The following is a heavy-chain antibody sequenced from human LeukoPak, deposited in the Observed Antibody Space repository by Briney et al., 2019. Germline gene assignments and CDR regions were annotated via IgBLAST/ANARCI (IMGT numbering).Heavy chain of an antibody. CDR3: AKDHEKDDGYSYGHDY. CDR1: GFNNYA. D-gene: IGHD5-18*01. J-gene: IGHJ4*02. Sequence: PGGSLRLSCTASGFNNYAMSWVRQAPGKGLEWVSSISGSGGSTHYADSVKGRFTISRDNSKNTLYLQMNSLRAEDTALYYCAKDHEKDDGYSYGHDYWGQGTLVTVSS. V-gene: IGHV3-23*01. CDR2: ISGSGGST.